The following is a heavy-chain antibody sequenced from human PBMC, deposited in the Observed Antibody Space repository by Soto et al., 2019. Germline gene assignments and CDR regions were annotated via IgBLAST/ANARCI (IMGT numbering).Heavy chain of an antibody. J-gene: IGHJ5*02. CDR2: ISHSGST. Sequence: QLQLQESGSGLVKPSQTLSLTCAVSGGSISSGGYSWSWIRQPPGKGLEWIGYISHSGSTYYNPALERRLTISVDRSKSQFSRRLSSVTAPDTAVYYCARAGGNWNYYGFDPWGQGTLVTVSS. V-gene: IGHV4-30-2*01. D-gene: IGHD1-7*01. CDR1: GGSISSGGYS. CDR3: ARAGGNWNYYGFDP.